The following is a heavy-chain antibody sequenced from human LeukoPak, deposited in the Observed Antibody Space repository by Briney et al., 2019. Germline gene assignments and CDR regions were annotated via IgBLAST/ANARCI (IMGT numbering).Heavy chain of an antibody. CDR2: ISGSGGST. J-gene: IGHJ4*02. Sequence: GGSLRLSCAASGFTFSGYAMSWVRQAPGKGLEWVSAISGSGGSTYYADSVKGRFTISRDNSKNTLYLQMNSLRAEDTAVYYCAKDKMGSYYDSSGYYEYWGQGTLVTVSS. V-gene: IGHV3-23*01. CDR1: GFTFSGYA. D-gene: IGHD3-22*01. CDR3: AKDKMGSYYDSSGYYEY.